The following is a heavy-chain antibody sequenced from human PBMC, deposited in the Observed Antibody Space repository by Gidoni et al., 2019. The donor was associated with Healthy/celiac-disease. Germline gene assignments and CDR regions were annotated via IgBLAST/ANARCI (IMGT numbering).Heavy chain of an antibody. CDR2: ISYDGSNK. D-gene: IGHD2-15*01. Sequence: QVQLVESGGGVVQPGRSLRLSCAASGFTFSRYAMHWVRQAPGKGLEWVAVISYDGSNKYYADSVKGRFTISRDNSKNTLYLQMNSLRAEDTAVYYCASCVLRGRIMYYFDYWGQGTLVTVSS. V-gene: IGHV3-30*04. CDR1: GFTFSRYA. J-gene: IGHJ4*02. CDR3: ASCVLRGRIMYYFDY.